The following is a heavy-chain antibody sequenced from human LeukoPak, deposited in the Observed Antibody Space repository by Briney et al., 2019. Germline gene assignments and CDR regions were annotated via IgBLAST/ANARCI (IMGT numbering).Heavy chain of an antibody. V-gene: IGHV4-39*01. CDR1: GGSISSSHYY. CDR3: GRDSGGYGNDC. CDR2: IYYSGGT. J-gene: IGHJ4*02. D-gene: IGHD1-26*01. Sequence: SSETLSLTCTVSGGSISSSHYYWGWIRQPPGKGLEWIGSIYYSGGTFYNPSLKSRVTISVDTSKNQFSLKLSSVTAADTAVYYCGRDSGGYGNDCWGQGTLVTVSS.